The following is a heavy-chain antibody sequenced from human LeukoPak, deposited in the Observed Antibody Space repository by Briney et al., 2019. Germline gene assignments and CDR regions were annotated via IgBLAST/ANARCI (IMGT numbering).Heavy chain of an antibody. J-gene: IGHJ4*02. CDR1: GYTFSSYA. D-gene: IGHD6-13*01. CDR3: GLYSSSWRSNDY. CDR2: IIPIFGTA. V-gene: IGHV1-69*06. Sequence: GASVKVSCKASGYTFSSYAMHWVRQAPGQGLEWMGGIIPIFGTANYAQKFQGRVTITEDKSTSTAYMELSSLRSEDTAVYYCGLYSSSWRSNDYWGQGTLVTVSS.